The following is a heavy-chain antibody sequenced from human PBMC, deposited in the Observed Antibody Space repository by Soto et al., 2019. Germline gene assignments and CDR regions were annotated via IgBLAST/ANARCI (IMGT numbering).Heavy chain of an antibody. V-gene: IGHV1-3*01. J-gene: IGHJ6*03. D-gene: IGHD2-2*01. CDR1: GYTFTSYA. Sequence: ASVKVSCKASGYTFTSYAMHWVRQAPGQRLEWMGWINAGNGNTKYSQKFQGRVTITRDTSASTAYMELSSLRSEATAVYYCARVPRLGYCSSTSCYGSSYYYMDVWGKGTTVTVSS. CDR2: INAGNGNT. CDR3: ARVPRLGYCSSTSCYGSSYYYMDV.